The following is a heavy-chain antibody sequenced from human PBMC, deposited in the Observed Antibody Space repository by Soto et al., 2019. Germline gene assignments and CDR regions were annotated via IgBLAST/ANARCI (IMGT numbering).Heavy chain of an antibody. CDR3: ARDSPIATYYYGSGSYESRNGMDV. Sequence: ASVKVSCKASGYTFTSYGISWVRQAPGQGLEWMGWISAYNGNTNYAQKLQGRVTMTTDTSTSTAYMELRSLRSDDTAVYYCARDSPIATYYYGSGSYESRNGMDVWRQGTTVTVSS. D-gene: IGHD3-10*01. CDR1: GYTFTSYG. CDR2: ISAYNGNT. V-gene: IGHV1-18*04. J-gene: IGHJ6*02.